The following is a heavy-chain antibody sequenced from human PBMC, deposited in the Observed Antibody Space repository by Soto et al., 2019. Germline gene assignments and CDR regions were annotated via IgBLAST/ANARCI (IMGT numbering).Heavy chain of an antibody. V-gene: IGHV4-34*01. D-gene: IGHD2-8*01. J-gene: IGHJ4*02. CDR2: VIHSGRT. CDR3: ARGSLVLVYDTFDY. Sequence: PSDTLSLTCAVYGGSFNDYYWTWIRQPPGKAPEWIGEVIHSGRTNYNPSLESRVTISVDTSRNEFSLKLTSVTAADTAVYYCARGSLVLVYDTFDYWGQGALVNVSS. CDR1: GGSFNDYY.